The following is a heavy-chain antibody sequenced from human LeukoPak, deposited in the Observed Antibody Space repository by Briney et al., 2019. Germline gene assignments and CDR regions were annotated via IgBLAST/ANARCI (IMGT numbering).Heavy chain of an antibody. CDR2: ISSGSSYT. D-gene: IGHD1-26*01. V-gene: IGHV3-11*06. CDR3: ARDRLGGAGDAFDI. Sequence: GGSLRLSCEASGFTFSDYYMTWIRQTPGKGLEWVSYISSGSSYTTYAESVKGRFTISRDNAKNSLYLQMNSLRAEDTAVYYCARDRLGGAGDAFDIWGQGTMVTVSS. J-gene: IGHJ3*02. CDR1: GFTFSDYY.